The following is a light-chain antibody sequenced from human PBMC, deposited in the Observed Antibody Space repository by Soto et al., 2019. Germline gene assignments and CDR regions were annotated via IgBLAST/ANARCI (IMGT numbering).Light chain of an antibody. Sequence: EKALTQSPVTLSLSPGERATLSCRASQSVSSNLAWYQQRPGQAPRLLIYGASTRASGVPDRFSGSGSGTEFILTISSLQSEDSAIYYCQQYDVWSALTFGGGTKVDIK. CDR1: QSVSSN. CDR3: QQYDVWSALT. CDR2: GAS. J-gene: IGKJ4*01. V-gene: IGKV3-15*01.